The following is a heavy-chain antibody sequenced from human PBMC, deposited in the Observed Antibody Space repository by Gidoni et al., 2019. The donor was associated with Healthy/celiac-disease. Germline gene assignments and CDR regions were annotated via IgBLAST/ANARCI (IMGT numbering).Heavy chain of an antibody. J-gene: IGHJ3*02. Sequence: EVQLVESGGGLVKPGGSLRLSCAASGFTFSSYSMTWVRQAPGKGLEWVSSISSSSSYIYYADSVKGRFTISRDNAKNSLYLQMNSLRAEDTAVYYCARDDSKYYYDSSGYYLSGDAFDIWGQGTMVTVSS. V-gene: IGHV3-21*01. D-gene: IGHD3-22*01. CDR2: ISSSSSYI. CDR1: GFTFSSYS. CDR3: ARDDSKYYYDSSGYYLSGDAFDI.